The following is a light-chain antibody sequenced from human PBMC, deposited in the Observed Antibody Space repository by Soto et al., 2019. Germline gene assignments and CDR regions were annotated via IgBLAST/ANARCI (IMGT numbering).Light chain of an antibody. CDR1: QSISNW. J-gene: IGKJ2*01. CDR3: QQVNAY. Sequence: DIQMTQSPSTLSASVEDRVTITCRARQSISNWLAWYQQKPGKAPKLLIYDASRLESGVPARFSGSGSGTEFTLTITSLQLDDSATYYCQQVNAYFGQGTKLEIK. V-gene: IGKV1-5*01. CDR2: DAS.